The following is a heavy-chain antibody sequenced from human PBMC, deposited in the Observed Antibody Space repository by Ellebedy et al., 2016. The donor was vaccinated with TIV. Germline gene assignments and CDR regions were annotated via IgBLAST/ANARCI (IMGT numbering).Heavy chain of an antibody. Sequence: SVKVSXKASGGTFSSYAISWVRQAPGQGLEWMGGIIPILGIANYAQKFQGRVTITADKSTSTAYMELSSLRSEDTAVYYCAGAVAGIGSLGMDVWGQGTTVTVSS. CDR1: GGTFSSYA. D-gene: IGHD6-19*01. V-gene: IGHV1-69*10. CDR3: AGAVAGIGSLGMDV. CDR2: IIPILGIA. J-gene: IGHJ6*02.